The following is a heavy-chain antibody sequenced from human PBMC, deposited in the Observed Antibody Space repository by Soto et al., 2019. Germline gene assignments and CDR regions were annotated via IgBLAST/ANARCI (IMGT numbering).Heavy chain of an antibody. CDR2: IYYSGST. D-gene: IGHD5-12*01. CDR3: ARGDIVATNWFDP. CDR1: GGSISSGGYY. V-gene: IGHV4-31*03. Sequence: QVQLQESGPGLVKPSQTLSLTCTVSGGSISSGGYYWCWIRQHPGKGLEWIGYIYYSGSTYYNPSLKSRVTISVDTSKNQFSLKLSSVTAADTAVYYCARGDIVATNWFDPWGQGTLVTVSS. J-gene: IGHJ5*02.